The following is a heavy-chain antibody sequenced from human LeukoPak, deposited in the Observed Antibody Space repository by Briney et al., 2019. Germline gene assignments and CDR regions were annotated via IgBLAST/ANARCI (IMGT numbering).Heavy chain of an antibody. D-gene: IGHD6-19*01. CDR1: GFTFSSYG. CDR2: IWYDGSNK. V-gene: IGHV3-33*01. CDR3: ARDKHLGSDWPKLPFGY. J-gene: IGHJ4*02. Sequence: GGSLRLSCAASGFTFSSYGMHWVRQAPGKGLEWVAVIWYDGSNKYYADSVKGRFTISRDNSKNTLYLQMNSLRAEDTAVYYCARDKHLGSDWPKLPFGYWGQGTLVTVSS.